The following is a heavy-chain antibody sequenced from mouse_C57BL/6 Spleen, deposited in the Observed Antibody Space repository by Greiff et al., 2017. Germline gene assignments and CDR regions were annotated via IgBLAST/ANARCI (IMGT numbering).Heavy chain of an antibody. Sequence: VKLVESGPELVKPGASVKISCKASGYAFSSSWMNWVKQRPGKGLEWIGRIYPGDGDTNYNGKFKGKATLTADKSSSTAYMQLSSLTSEDSAVYFCARRGGGRRYFDYWGQGTTLTVSS. CDR1: GYAFSSSW. CDR2: IYPGDGDT. V-gene: IGHV1-82*01. CDR3: ARRGGGRRYFDY. D-gene: IGHD3-3*01. J-gene: IGHJ2*01.